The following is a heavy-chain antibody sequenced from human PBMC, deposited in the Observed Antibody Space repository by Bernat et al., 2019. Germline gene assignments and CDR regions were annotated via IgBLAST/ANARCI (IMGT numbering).Heavy chain of an antibody. CDR1: GYTFTSYD. J-gene: IGHJ4*02. D-gene: IGHD3-10*01. CDR3: TGGVLLWFGVVYY. Sequence: QVQLVQSGAEVKKPGASVKVSCKASGYTFTSYDINWVRQATGQGLEWMGWMNPNSGNTDYAQKFQGRVTMTMYTSISTSYMLLSSLRSEDTAVYYCTGGVLLWFGVVYYWGQGTLVTVSS. V-gene: IGHV1-8*01. CDR2: MNPNSGNT.